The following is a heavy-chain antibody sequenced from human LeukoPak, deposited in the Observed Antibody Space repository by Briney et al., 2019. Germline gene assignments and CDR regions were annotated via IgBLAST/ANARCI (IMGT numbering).Heavy chain of an antibody. CDR2: TYYRSKWYN. CDR3: ARDMAPDYYDSSGYQVGFDY. V-gene: IGHV6-1*01. D-gene: IGHD3-22*01. Sequence: SQTLSLTCAISGDSVSSNSVTWNWIRQSPSRGLEWLGRTYYRSKWYNDYAVSVKSRITINPDTSKNQFSLQLNSVTPEDTAVYYCARDMAPDYYDSSGYQVGFDYWGQGTLVTVSP. CDR1: GDSVSSNSVT. J-gene: IGHJ4*02.